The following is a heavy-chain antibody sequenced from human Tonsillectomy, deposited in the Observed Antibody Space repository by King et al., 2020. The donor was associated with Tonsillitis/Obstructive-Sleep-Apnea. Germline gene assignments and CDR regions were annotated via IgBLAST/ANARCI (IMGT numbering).Heavy chain of an antibody. CDR2: IYYSGST. CDR3: ASWRAAGRMGGFDS. V-gene: IGHV4-59*12. Sequence: VQLQESGPGLVKPSETLSLTCTVSGGSISSYYWSWIRQPPGKGLEWIGYIYYSGSTNYNPSLKSRVTISVDTSKNQFSLKLSSVTAADTAVYYCASWRAAGRMGGFDSWGQGTLVTVSS. J-gene: IGHJ4*02. CDR1: GGSISSYY. D-gene: IGHD6-25*01.